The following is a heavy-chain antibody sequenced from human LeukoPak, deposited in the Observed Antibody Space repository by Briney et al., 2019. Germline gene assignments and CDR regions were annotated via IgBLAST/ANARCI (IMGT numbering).Heavy chain of an antibody. J-gene: IGHJ6*03. CDR3: SRKADMFA. CDR1: GFNFSGSS. V-gene: IGHV3-21*06. Sequence: GGSLRLSCVGSGFNFSGSSMNWGRQAPGEGLDLFSSISSSTPYLYYADSFNGLFTTSKDNPKFSVYLQMTSLNAVNSATYYFSRKADMFACGKGTTVTVSS. CDR2: ISSSTPYL. D-gene: IGHD6-19*01.